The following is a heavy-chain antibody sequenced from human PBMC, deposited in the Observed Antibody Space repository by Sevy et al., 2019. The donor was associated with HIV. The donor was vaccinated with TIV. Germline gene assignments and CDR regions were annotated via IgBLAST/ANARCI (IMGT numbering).Heavy chain of an antibody. CDR2: ISGSGGST. CDR1: GFTFSSYA. J-gene: IGHJ6*02. V-gene: IGHV3-23*01. CDR3: AKYDDSSGYPMGYYGMDV. Sequence: GGSLRLSCAASGFTFSSYAMSWVRQAPGKGLEWVSAISGSGGSTYYADSVKGRFTITRDNSKNTQYLQMNSLRAEDTAVYYCAKYDDSSGYPMGYYGMDVWGQGTTVTVSS. D-gene: IGHD3-22*01.